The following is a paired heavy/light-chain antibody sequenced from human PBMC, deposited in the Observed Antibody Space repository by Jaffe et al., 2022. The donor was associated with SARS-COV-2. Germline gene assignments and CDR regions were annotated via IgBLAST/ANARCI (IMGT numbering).Light chain of an antibody. Sequence: QSALTQPRSVSGSPGQSVTISCTGTSSDVGGYNYVSWYQQHPGKAPKLIIYDVSKRPSGVPDRFSGSKSGNTASLTISGLQAEDDADYYCCSYAGSYTLFGGGTKLTVL. CDR1: SSDVGGYNY. V-gene: IGLV2-11*01. J-gene: IGLJ2*01. CDR2: DVS. CDR3: CSYAGSYTL.
Heavy chain of an antibody. CDR3: ARLTVGTTYYFDY. J-gene: IGHJ4*02. Sequence: QLQLQESGPGLVKPSETLSLTCTVSGGSISSSSYYWGWIRQPPGKVLEWIGNIYYSGRTYYNPSLKSRVTISVDTSKNQFSLKLSSVTAADTAVYYCARLTVGTTYYFDYWGQGTLVTVSS. CDR1: GGSISSSSYY. CDR2: IYYSGRT. V-gene: IGHV4-39*01. D-gene: IGHD1-26*01.